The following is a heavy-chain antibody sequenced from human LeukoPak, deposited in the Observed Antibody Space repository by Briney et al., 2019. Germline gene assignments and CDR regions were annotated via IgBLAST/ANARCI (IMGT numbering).Heavy chain of an antibody. CDR3: ARELYGDYYYYGMDV. V-gene: IGHV1-69*13. J-gene: IGHJ6*02. D-gene: IGHD4-17*01. CDR1: GGTFSSYA. CDR2: IIPIFGTT. Sequence: SVKVSCKASGGTFSSYAISWVRQAPGQGLEWMGGIIPIFGTTNYAQKFQGRVTITADESTSTAYMELSSLRSEDTAVYYCARELYGDYYYYGMDVWGQGTTVTVSS.